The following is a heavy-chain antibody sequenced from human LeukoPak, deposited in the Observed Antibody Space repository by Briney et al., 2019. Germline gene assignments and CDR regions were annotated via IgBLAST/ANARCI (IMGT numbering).Heavy chain of an antibody. CDR2: IYTSGST. D-gene: IGHD6-19*01. Sequence: SETLSLTCTVSGGSISSGSYYWSWIRQPAGKGLEWIGRIYTSGSTNYNPSLKSRVTISVDTSKNQFSLKLSSVTAADTAAYYCARGLGYSSGWYNYYYYYMDVWGKGTTVTISS. CDR3: ARGLGYSSGWYNYYYYYMDV. V-gene: IGHV4-61*02. J-gene: IGHJ6*03. CDR1: GGSISSGSYY.